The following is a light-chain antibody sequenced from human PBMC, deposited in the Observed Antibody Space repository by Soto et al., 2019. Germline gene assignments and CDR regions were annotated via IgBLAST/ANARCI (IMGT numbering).Light chain of an antibody. Sequence: AIQMTQSPSSLSASVGDRVTITCRSSQGIGNDLGWYQQKPGKAPILLIYAAARLQSEVPSRFSGSGSGTDFTLTISSLRPEDFATYYCLQDHSDPRTFGQGTTVEVK. V-gene: IGKV1-6*01. CDR1: QGIGND. J-gene: IGKJ1*01. CDR2: AAA. CDR3: LQDHSDPRT.